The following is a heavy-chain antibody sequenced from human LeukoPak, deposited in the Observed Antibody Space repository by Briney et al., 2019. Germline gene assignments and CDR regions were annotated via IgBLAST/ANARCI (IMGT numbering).Heavy chain of an antibody. CDR3: ARVGPMTHDAFDI. J-gene: IGHJ3*02. V-gene: IGHV1-69*04. CDR2: IIPILGIA. Sequence: GASVKVSCKASGGTFSSYAISWVRQAPGQGLEWMGRIIPILGIANYAQKFQGRVTITADKSTSTAYMELSSLRSEDTAVYYCARVGPMTHDAFDIWGQGTVVTVSS. D-gene: IGHD3-22*01. CDR1: GGTFSSYA.